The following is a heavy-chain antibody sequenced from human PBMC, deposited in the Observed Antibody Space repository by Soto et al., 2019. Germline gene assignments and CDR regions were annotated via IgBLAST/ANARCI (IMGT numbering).Heavy chain of an antibody. CDR3: ARDRIIGTSYSDY. Sequence: PSETLSLTCTVSSGSINSFYWSWIRQPAGKGLEWIGRIHSSGTTNYTPSLKSRVTMSVDTSRNQFSLKLTSATAADTAVYYCARDRIIGTSYSDYWGQGVLVTVSS. CDR1: SGSINSFY. J-gene: IGHJ4*02. CDR2: IHSSGTT. V-gene: IGHV4-4*07. D-gene: IGHD1-7*01.